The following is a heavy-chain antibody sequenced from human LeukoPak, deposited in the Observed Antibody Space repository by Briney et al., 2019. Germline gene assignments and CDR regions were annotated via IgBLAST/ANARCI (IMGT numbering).Heavy chain of an antibody. J-gene: IGHJ6*03. CDR1: GYTFTSYF. Sequence: ASVKVSCKTSGYTFTSYFIHWVRQAPGQGLEWMGGIIPIFGTANYAQKFQGRVTITTDESTSTAYMELSSLRSEDTAVYYCARDLNDFWRASEHYYYYMDVWGKGTTVTVSS. CDR3: ARDLNDFWRASEHYYYYMDV. CDR2: IIPIFGTA. D-gene: IGHD3-3*01. V-gene: IGHV1-69*05.